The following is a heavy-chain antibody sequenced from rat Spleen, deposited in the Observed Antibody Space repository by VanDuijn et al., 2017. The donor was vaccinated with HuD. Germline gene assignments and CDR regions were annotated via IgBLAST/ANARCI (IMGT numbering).Heavy chain of an antibody. CDR1: GFSLTSNS. Sequence: QVQLKESGPGLVQPSQTLSLTCTVSGFSLTSNSVSWVRQPPGKGLEWIGAIWSGGSTDYNSALKSRLSISRDTSKSQVLLKMNSLQTEDTAMYFCARNAKYYYDGSYYYVHFDYWGQGVMVTVSS. J-gene: IGHJ2*01. D-gene: IGHD1-12*02. CDR2: IWSGGST. CDR3: ARNAKYYYDGSYYYVHFDY. V-gene: IGHV2-16*01.